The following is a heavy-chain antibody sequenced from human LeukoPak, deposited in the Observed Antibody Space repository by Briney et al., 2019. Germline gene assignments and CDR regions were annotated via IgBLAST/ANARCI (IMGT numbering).Heavy chain of an antibody. CDR2: IYPGDSDT. J-gene: IGHJ6*02. D-gene: IGHD2-21*01. CDR3: ARRDHIVGGKPRWNSNYYYGMDV. CDR1: GYSFTSYW. Sequence: GESLKISCKGSGYSFTSYWIGWVRQMPGKGLEWMGIIYPGDSDTRYSPSFQGQVTISADKSISTAYLQWSSLKASDTAMYYRARRDHIVGGKPRWNSNYYYGMDVWGQGTTVTVSS. V-gene: IGHV5-51*01.